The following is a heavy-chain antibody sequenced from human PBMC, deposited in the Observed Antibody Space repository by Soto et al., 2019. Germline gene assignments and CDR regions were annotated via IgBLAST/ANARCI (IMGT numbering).Heavy chain of an antibody. CDR2: INHSGST. J-gene: IGHJ6*02. V-gene: IGHV4-34*01. Sequence: SVTLPLTGAVYGGSFSGYYWSWIRQPPGKGLEWIGEINHSGSTNYNPSLKSRVTISVDTSKNQFSLKLSSVTAADTAVYYCAREGTVTTYYYYYGMDVWGQGTTVTVSS. CDR3: AREGTVTTYYYYYGMDV. D-gene: IGHD4-17*01. CDR1: GGSFSGYY.